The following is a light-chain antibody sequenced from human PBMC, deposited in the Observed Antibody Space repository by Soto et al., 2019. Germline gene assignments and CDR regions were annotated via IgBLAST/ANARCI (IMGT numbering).Light chain of an antibody. CDR1: QSVSNN. V-gene: IGKV3-15*01. CDR2: GAS. CDR3: QQYHYWWT. J-gene: IGKJ1*01. Sequence: EIVLTQSPATLSLSPGERATLSCRASQSVSNNLAWFQQKPGQVPRLLIYGASNRATGVSARFSGSGSGTEFTLTISSLQSEDFAVYYCQQYHYWWTFSQGTKVEIK.